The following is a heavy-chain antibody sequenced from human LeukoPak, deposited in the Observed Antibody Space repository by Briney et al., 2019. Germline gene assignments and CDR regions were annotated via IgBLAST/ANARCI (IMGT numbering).Heavy chain of an antibody. D-gene: IGHD2-21*02. V-gene: IGHV3-33*01. CDR3: ARGLPPVMKYYFDY. J-gene: IGHJ4*02. CDR2: MWYDGSNK. Sequence: GGSLRLSCAASGFTFNSYGMHWVRQAPGKGLEWVAVMWYDGSNKYYADSVKGRFTISRDDSKNTLYLQMNSVRAEAAAMYYCARGLPPVMKYYFDYWGQGTLVTVSS. CDR1: GFTFNSYG.